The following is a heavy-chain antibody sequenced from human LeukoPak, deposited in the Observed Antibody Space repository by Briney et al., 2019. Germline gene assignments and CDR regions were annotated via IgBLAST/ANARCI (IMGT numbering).Heavy chain of an antibody. CDR2: IWSDGSNK. J-gene: IGHJ6*02. Sequence: GGSLRLSCAASGFTFSSYGIHWVRQAPGKGLEWVAVIWSDGSNKYYADSVKGRFTISRDNSKNTLYLQMNSLRAEDTAVYYCARDQSPLSGSYKYYGMDVWGQGTAVTVSS. D-gene: IGHD3-10*01. CDR1: GFTFSSYG. CDR3: ARDQSPLSGSYKYYGMDV. V-gene: IGHV3-33*01.